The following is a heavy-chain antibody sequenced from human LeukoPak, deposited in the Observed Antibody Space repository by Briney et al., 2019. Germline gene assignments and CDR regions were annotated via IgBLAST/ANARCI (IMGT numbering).Heavy chain of an antibody. CDR3: AKDMITGGQEGLVLGAFDI. CDR1: GFTFDDYA. V-gene: IGHV3-9*01. CDR2: ISWNSGSI. Sequence: GGSLRLSCAASGFTFDDYAMHWVRQAPGKGLEWVSGISWNSGSIGYADSVKGRFTISRDNAKNSLYLQMNSLRAEDTALYYCAKDMITGGQEGLVLGAFDIWGQGTMVTVSS. J-gene: IGHJ3*02. D-gene: IGHD3/OR15-3a*01.